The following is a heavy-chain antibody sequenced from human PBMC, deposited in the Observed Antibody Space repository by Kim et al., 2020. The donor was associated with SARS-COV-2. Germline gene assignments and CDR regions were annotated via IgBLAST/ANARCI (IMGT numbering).Heavy chain of an antibody. CDR1: GGSISSSSYY. CDR3: AGGNYYDSSGYSYYYYGMDV. V-gene: IGHV4-39*01. J-gene: IGHJ6*02. CDR2: IYYSGST. Sequence: SETLSLTCTVSGGSISSSSYYWGWIRQPPGKGLEWIGSIYYSGSTYYNPSLKSRVTISVDTSKNQFSLKLSSVTAADTAVYYCAGGNYYDSSGYSYYYYGMDVWGQGATVTVSS. D-gene: IGHD3-22*01.